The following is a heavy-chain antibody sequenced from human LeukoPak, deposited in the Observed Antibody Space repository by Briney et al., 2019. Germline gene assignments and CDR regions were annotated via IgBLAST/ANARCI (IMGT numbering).Heavy chain of an antibody. J-gene: IGHJ4*02. D-gene: IGHD1-26*01. V-gene: IGHV3-20*04. Sequence: PSETLCLTCTVSGGSISSSSYYWGWIRQPPGKGLEWIPGINGNGGGTGYVDSVKGRFTISRDNTKKALYLQMNSLRADDTALYYCVGRPGPIIVAAFDDWGQGTLVTVSS. CDR1: GGSISSSSYY. CDR3: VGRPGPIIVAAFDD. CDR2: INGNGGGT.